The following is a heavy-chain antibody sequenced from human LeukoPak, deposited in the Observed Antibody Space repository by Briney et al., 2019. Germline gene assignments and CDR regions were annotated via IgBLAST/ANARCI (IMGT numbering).Heavy chain of an antibody. CDR3: ATDGKFHYYYYGMDV. CDR2: FDPEDDET. CDR1: GYTLTELS. D-gene: IGHD1-26*01. Sequence: ASVKVSCKVSGYTLTELSMHWVRQAPGKGLEWMGGFDPEDDETIYAQKFQGRVTMTEDTSTDTAYMELSSLRSEDTAVYYCATDGKFHYYYYGMDVWGQGTTVTVSS. J-gene: IGHJ6*02. V-gene: IGHV1-24*01.